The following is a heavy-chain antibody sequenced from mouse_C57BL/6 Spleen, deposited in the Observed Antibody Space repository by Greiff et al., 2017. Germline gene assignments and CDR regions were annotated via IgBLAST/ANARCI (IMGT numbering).Heavy chain of an antibody. CDR2: ISSGSSTI. CDR3: ARVFAY. Sequence: EVKLVESGGGLVKPGGSLKLSCAASGFTFSDYGMHWVRQAPEQGLEWVAYISSGSSTINYADTVKGRFTIARYNAKNTLYLQMTSLRYEDTAMYYCARVFAYWGQGTLVTVSA. V-gene: IGHV5-17*01. CDR1: GFTFSDYG. J-gene: IGHJ3*01.